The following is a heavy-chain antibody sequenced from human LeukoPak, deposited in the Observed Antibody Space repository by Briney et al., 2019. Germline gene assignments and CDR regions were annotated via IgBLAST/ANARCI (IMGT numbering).Heavy chain of an antibody. D-gene: IGHD6-19*01. CDR1: GFTFSSYG. Sequence: GGSLRLSCAASGFTFSSYGMHWVRQAPGKGLEWVAVISYDGSNKYYADSVKGRFTISRDNSKNTLYLQMNSLRAEDTAVYYCAKVQFDGSGWYSTPNYYGMDVWGQGTTVTVSS. CDR3: AKVQFDGSGWYSTPNYYGMDV. J-gene: IGHJ6*02. CDR2: ISYDGSNK. V-gene: IGHV3-30*18.